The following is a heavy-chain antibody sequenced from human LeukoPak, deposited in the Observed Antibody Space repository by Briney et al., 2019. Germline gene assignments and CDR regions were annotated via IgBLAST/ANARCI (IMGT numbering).Heavy chain of an antibody. CDR1: GLTFSSYD. D-gene: IGHD5-12*01. J-gene: IGHJ4*02. CDR2: IGTAGDT. Sequence: PGGSLRLSCAASGLTFSSYDMHWVRQATGKGLEWVSAIGTAGDTYYPGSVKGRFTVSRENAKNSLYLQMNSLRAGDTAVYYCARGGIYAINHPLDYWGQGTLVTVSS. CDR3: ARGGIYAINHPLDY. V-gene: IGHV3-13*01.